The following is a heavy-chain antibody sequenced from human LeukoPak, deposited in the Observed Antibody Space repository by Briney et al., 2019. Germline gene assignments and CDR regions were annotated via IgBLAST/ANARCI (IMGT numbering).Heavy chain of an antibody. CDR2: INPNSGGT. D-gene: IGHD3-22*01. CDR1: GYTFTGYY. CDR3: ARDQYYYDSSGAGGFDY. J-gene: IGHJ4*02. V-gene: IGHV1-2*02. Sequence: ASVKVSCKASGYTFTGYYMHWVRQAPGQGLEWMGWINPNSGGTNYAQKFQGRVTMTRDTSISTAYMELSRLRSDDTAVYYCARDQYYYDSSGAGGFDYWGQGTLVTVSS.